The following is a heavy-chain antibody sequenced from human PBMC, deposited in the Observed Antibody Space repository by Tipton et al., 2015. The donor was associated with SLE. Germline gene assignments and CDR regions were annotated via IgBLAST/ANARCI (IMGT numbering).Heavy chain of an antibody. CDR1: GFTFSTYS. J-gene: IGHJ4*02. CDR3: ARDHTRDYYDSSGLADF. D-gene: IGHD3-22*01. Sequence: GSLRLSCAASGFTFSTYSMNWVRQAPGKGLEWVSSISRSSSYIYYADSVKGRFTISRDNAKNSLYLQMNSLRAEDTAVYYCARDHTRDYYDSSGLADFWGQGTLVTVSS. V-gene: IGHV3-21*03. CDR2: ISRSSSYI.